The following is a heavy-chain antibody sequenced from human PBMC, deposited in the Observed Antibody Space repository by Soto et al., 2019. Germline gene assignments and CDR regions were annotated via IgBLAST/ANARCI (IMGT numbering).Heavy chain of an antibody. V-gene: IGHV3-23*01. CDR1: GFTFSSYA. CDR2: ISGSGGST. Sequence: GGSLRLSCAASGFTFSSYAMSWVRQAPGKGLEWVSAISGSGGSTYYADSVKGRFTISRDNSKNTLYLQMNSLRAEYTAVYYCAKDLPLTHYYDSSGRFFDYWGQGTLVTVSS. D-gene: IGHD3-22*01. CDR3: AKDLPLTHYYDSSGRFFDY. J-gene: IGHJ4*02.